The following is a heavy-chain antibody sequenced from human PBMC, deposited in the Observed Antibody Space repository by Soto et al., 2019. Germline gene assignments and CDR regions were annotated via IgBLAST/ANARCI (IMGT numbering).Heavy chain of an antibody. CDR2: VTGGGHTT. CDR3: ASSSGDLDVYGMDI. D-gene: IGHD3-10*01. CDR1: GFTFSRYA. V-gene: IGHV3-23*01. Sequence: GGSLRLSCAASGFTFSRYAMSWVRQAPGKGLEWVSTVTGGGHTTYNADSVNGRFTVSRDNSKNTLYLQMNNLRAEDTAIYYCASSSGDLDVYGMDIWGPGTTVTVSS. J-gene: IGHJ6*02.